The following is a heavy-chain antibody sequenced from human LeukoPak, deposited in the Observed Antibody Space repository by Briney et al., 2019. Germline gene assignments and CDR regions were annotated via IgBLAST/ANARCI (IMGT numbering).Heavy chain of an antibody. V-gene: IGHV1-69*13. Sequence: GASVKVSCKASGYTFTSYGISWVRQAPGQGLEWMGGIIPIFGTANYAQKFQGRVTITADESTSTAYMELSSLRSEDTAVYYCARARCSSTSCFERDDAFDIWGQGTMVTVSS. D-gene: IGHD2-2*01. J-gene: IGHJ3*02. CDR1: GYTFTSYG. CDR3: ARARCSSTSCFERDDAFDI. CDR2: IIPIFGTA.